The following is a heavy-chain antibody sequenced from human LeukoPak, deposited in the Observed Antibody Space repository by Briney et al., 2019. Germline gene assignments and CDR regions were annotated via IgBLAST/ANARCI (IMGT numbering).Heavy chain of an antibody. D-gene: IGHD3-10*01. CDR3: ARDNHSSGSYYDY. Sequence: SETLSLTCTVSGGSISSYYWSWIRQPPGKGLEWIGYIYYSGSTNYNPSLKSRVTISVDTSKNQFSLKLSSVTAADTAVYYCARDNHSSGSYYDYWGQGTLVTVSS. V-gene: IGHV4-59*01. CDR2: IYYSGST. CDR1: GGSISSYY. J-gene: IGHJ4*02.